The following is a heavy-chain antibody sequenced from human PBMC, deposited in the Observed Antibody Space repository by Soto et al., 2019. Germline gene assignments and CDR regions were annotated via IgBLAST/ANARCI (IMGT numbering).Heavy chain of an antibody. Sequence: SVKVSCKASGYTFTRYTMNWVRQAPGQGLEWMGGIIPLFGTTNYAQKFKGRVTISADESTSTAYMELSSLTSEDAAVYYCARAAIHGSSWYFWFDPWGQGTLVTVSS. D-gene: IGHD6-13*01. J-gene: IGHJ5*02. CDR3: ARAAIHGSSWYFWFDP. CDR1: GYTFTRYT. V-gene: IGHV1-69*13. CDR2: IIPLFGTT.